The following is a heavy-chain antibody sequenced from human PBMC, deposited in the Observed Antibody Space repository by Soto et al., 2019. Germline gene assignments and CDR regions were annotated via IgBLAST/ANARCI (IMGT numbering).Heavy chain of an antibody. Sequence: SQTLSLTCAISGDSVSSNSAAWNWIRQSPSRGLEWLGRTYYRSKWYNDYAVSVKSRITINPDTSKNQFSLQLNSVTPEDTAVYYCARAARPPYSSSSRSYWFDPWGQGTLVTVSS. V-gene: IGHV6-1*01. D-gene: IGHD6-6*01. CDR1: GDSVSSNSAA. J-gene: IGHJ5*02. CDR2: TYYRSKWYN. CDR3: ARAARPPYSSSSRSYWFDP.